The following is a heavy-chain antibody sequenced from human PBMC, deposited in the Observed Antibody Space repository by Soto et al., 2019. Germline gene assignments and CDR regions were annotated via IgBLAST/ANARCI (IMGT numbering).Heavy chain of an antibody. CDR2: IYYSGST. J-gene: IGHJ6*03. CDR1: GGSISSYY. V-gene: IGHV4-59*01. D-gene: IGHD3-10*01. CDR3: ARGVQAYYGSGSYYYYYMDV. Sequence: SETLSLTCTVSGGSISSYYWSWIRQPPGKGLEWIGYIYYSGSTNYNPSLKSRVTISVDTSKNQFSLKLSSVTAADTAVYYCARGVQAYYGSGSYYYYYMDVWGKGTTVTVSS.